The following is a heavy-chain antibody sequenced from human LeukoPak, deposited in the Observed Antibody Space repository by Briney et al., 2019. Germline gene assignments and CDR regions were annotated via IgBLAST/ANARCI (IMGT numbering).Heavy chain of an antibody. V-gene: IGHV1-46*01. D-gene: IGHD3-22*01. CDR3: ARVSGNYDSSGYYYGYFQH. J-gene: IGHJ1*01. CDR2: INPSGGST. Sequence: ASVKVSCKASGYTFTSYYMHWVRQAPGQGLEWMGIINPSGGSTSYAQKFQGRVTITRDTSTSTVYMELSSLRSEDTAVYYCARVSGNYDSSGYYYGYFQHWGQGTLVTVSS. CDR1: GYTFTSYY.